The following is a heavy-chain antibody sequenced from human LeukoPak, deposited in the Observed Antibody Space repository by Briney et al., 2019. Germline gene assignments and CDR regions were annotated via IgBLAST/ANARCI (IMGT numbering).Heavy chain of an antibody. CDR3: GRDGTTVTTNYFYAMDV. CDR2: IRISGDNI. D-gene: IGHD4-17*01. Sequence: PGGSLRLSCAASGFTFSSYHMNWVRQAPGKGLEWVSYIRISGDNIYYADSVKGRFTISRDNAKSSLYLQMNSLRAEDTAVYHCGRDGTTVTTNYFYAMDVWGQGNAVTVSS. CDR1: GFTFSSYH. V-gene: IGHV3-48*03. J-gene: IGHJ6*02.